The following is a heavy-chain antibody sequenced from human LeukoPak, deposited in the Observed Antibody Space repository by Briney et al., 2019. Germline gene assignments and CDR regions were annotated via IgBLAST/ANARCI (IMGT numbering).Heavy chain of an antibody. CDR2: IIPLIGTA. Sequence: ASVKVSCKASGDTFSSYAFNWVRQAPGQGLEWMGGIIPLIGTASYAQNFQGRVTIGTDESTSTAYMELSSLRSEDTAVYYCASPPDAYNWNQLFFDSWGQGTLVTVSS. CDR1: GDTFSSYA. CDR3: ASPPDAYNWNQLFFDS. D-gene: IGHD1-20*01. V-gene: IGHV1-69*05. J-gene: IGHJ4*02.